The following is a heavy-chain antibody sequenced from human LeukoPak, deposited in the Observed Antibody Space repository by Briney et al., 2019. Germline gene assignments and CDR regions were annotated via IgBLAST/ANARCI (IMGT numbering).Heavy chain of an antibody. CDR2: IYYSGST. D-gene: IGHD3-10*01. J-gene: IGHJ4*02. Sequence: SETLSLTCTVSVGSITSSSYYWGWIRQPPRKGLEWIGWIYYSGSTYYNPSLKSRVTISVDTSKNQFSLKLSSVTAADTAVYYCAAPSITMVRGAARGRFDYWGQGTLVTVSS. V-gene: IGHV4-39*01. CDR1: VGSITSSSYY. CDR3: AAPSITMVRGAARGRFDY.